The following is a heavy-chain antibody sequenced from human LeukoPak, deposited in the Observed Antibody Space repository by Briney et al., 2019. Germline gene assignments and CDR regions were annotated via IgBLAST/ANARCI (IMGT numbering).Heavy chain of an antibody. D-gene: IGHD6-25*01. Sequence: GESLKISCKHSGYSFTSYWISWVRQMPGKGLEWMGNIDPSDSYTNYSPSFQGHVTISADKSISTSYLQWSGLKASDTAIYYCARLRSSGWLDYWGQGTLVTVSS. CDR2: IDPSDSYT. V-gene: IGHV5-10-1*01. J-gene: IGHJ4*02. CDR1: GYSFTSYW. CDR3: ARLRSSGWLDY.